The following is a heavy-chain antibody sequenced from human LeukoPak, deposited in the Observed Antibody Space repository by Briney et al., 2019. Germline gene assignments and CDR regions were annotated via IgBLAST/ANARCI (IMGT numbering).Heavy chain of an antibody. CDR1: GYTFTSYY. D-gene: IGHD6-19*01. J-gene: IGHJ4*02. CDR3: AYPLAVAGTLTAPFGY. V-gene: IGHV1-46*01. Sequence: GASVKVSCKASGYTFTSYYMHWVRQAPGQGLEWMGIINPSGGSTSYAQKFQGRVTMTEDTSTDTAYMELSSLRSEDTAVYYCAYPLAVAGTLTAPFGYWGQGTLVTVSS. CDR2: INPSGGST.